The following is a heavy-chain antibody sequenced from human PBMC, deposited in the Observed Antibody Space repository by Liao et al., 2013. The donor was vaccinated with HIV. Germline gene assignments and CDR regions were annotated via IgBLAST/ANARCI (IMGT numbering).Heavy chain of an antibody. Sequence: QVQLQESGPGLVKPSETLSLTCTVSGGSISSYYWSWIRQPAGKGLEWIGRIYTSGSTNYNPSLKSRVTMSVDTSKNQFSLKLSSVTAADTAVYYCARGTASCYSNSCYLDSWGQGVLVTVSS. CDR1: GGSISSYY. CDR3: ARGTASCYSNSCYLDS. D-gene: IGHD2/OR15-2a*01. CDR2: IYTSGST. V-gene: IGHV4-4*07. J-gene: IGHJ4*02.